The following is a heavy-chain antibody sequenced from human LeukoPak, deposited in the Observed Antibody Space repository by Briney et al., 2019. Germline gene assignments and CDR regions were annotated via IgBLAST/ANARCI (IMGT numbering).Heavy chain of an antibody. CDR2: ISGSGGSA. CDR3: ARDLKEGVPPAVVSRYFDY. Sequence: GGSLRLSCEASGFTFASHAMNWVRQAPGKGLEWVSGISGSGGSAFYAGSVRGRFTFSRDNSKNTLLLQMNSLRAEDTAVYFCARDLKEGVPPAVVSRYFDYWGQGILVTVSS. J-gene: IGHJ4*02. V-gene: IGHV3-23*01. D-gene: IGHD2-21*01. CDR1: GFTFASHA.